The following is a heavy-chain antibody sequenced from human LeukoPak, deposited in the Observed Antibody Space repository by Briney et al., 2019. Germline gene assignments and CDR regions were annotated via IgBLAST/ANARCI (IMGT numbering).Heavy chain of an antibody. CDR3: ARNYGDLDY. D-gene: IGHD4-17*01. CDR2: ISYDGSNK. CDR1: GFTFSTYS. V-gene: IGHV3-30*03. Sequence: PGGSLRLSCAASGFTFSTYSMSWVRQAPGKGLEWVAVISYDGSNKYYADSVKGRFTISRDNSENTLYLQMNSLRDEDTAVYYCARNYGDLDYWGQGTLVTVSS. J-gene: IGHJ4*02.